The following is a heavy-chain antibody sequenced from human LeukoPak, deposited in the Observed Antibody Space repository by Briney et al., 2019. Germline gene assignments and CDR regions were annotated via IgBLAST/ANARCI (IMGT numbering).Heavy chain of an antibody. Sequence: PSETLSLTCTVTGGSISSYYWSWIRQPPGKGLEWIGYIYYSGSTNYNPSLKSRVTISVDTSKNQFSLKLSSVTAADTAVYYRARVVGATTPSNWFDPWGQGTLVTVSS. V-gene: IGHV4-59*01. CDR2: IYYSGST. CDR3: ARVVGATTPSNWFDP. J-gene: IGHJ5*02. CDR1: GGSISSYY. D-gene: IGHD1-26*01.